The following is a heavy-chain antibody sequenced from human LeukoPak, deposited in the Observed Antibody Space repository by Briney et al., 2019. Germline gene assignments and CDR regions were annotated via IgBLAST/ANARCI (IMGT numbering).Heavy chain of an antibody. D-gene: IGHD3-10*01. V-gene: IGHV3-15*01. Sequence: GGSLRLSCAASGFTFSGIWMSWVRQAPGKGLEWVGRIRSQRDGGTIDYAAFVKGRFVISRDDSKDIVYLQMNSLTTEDTAVYSCSTVSGEGNKAFDHWGQGTLVSVSS. CDR1: GFTFSGIW. J-gene: IGHJ4*02. CDR2: IRSQRDGGTI. CDR3: STVSGEGNKAFDH.